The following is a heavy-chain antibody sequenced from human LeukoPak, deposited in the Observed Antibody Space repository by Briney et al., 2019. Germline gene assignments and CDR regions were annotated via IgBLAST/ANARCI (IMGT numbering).Heavy chain of an antibody. CDR2: ISPFFDIA. V-gene: IGHV1-69*04. CDR1: GATFSTYG. D-gene: IGHD1-20*01. Sequence: SVKVSCKASGATFSTYGLSWVRQAPGQGLEWMGRISPFFDIANYAQKFQGRVTITADKSTSTVYMELGSLRSEDTAIYYCAREFKQSNWNDGHWFDPWGQGTLVTVSS. CDR3: AREFKQSNWNDGHWFDP. J-gene: IGHJ5*02.